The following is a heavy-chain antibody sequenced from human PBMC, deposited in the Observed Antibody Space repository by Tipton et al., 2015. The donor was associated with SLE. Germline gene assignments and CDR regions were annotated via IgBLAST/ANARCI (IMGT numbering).Heavy chain of an antibody. D-gene: IGHD2/OR15-2a*01. CDR1: GFTFSSYT. V-gene: IGHV3-23*01. CDR2: ITGSGGGT. J-gene: IGHJ4*02. CDR3: GFILSGAFDH. Sequence: SLRLSCVASGFTFSSYTMNWVRQAPGKGLEWVSAITGSGGGTYYADSAKGRFTVSRDNSKNTLFLQMSSLRAEDTAVYYCGFILSGAFDHWGQGTLVTVSS.